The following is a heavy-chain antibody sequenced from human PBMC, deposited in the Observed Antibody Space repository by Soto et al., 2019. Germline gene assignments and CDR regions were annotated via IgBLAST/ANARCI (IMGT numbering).Heavy chain of an antibody. V-gene: IGHV3-20*04. J-gene: IGHJ3*02. CDR3: ARTSVVVTAMGAFDI. D-gene: IGHD2-21*02. Sequence: PGXSRRLSRAASGFTFDDYGLSWVRQAPGKGLEWVSGINWNGGSTGYADSVKGRFTISRDNAKNSLYLQMNSLRAEDTALYYCARTSVVVTAMGAFDIWGQGTMVTVSS. CDR1: GFTFDDYG. CDR2: INWNGGST.